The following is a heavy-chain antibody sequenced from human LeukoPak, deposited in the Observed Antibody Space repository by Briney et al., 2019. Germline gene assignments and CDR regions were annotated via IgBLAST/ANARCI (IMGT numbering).Heavy chain of an antibody. J-gene: IGHJ4*02. CDR3: ARGGYDYGDYELSGTDY. V-gene: IGHV3-23*01. CDR1: GFTFSSYG. CDR2: ISGSGGST. D-gene: IGHD4-17*01. Sequence: GGSLRLSCAASGFTFSSYGMSWVRQAPGKGLEWVSAISGSGGSTYYADSVKGRFTISRDNSKNTLYLQMNSLRAEDTAVYYCARGGYDYGDYELSGTDYWGQGTLVTVSS.